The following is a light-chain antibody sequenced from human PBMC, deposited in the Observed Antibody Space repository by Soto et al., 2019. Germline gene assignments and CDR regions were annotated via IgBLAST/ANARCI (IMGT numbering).Light chain of an antibody. CDR2: DVS. J-gene: IGLJ2*01. V-gene: IGLV2-14*01. CDR1: SSDVGGYNY. Sequence: QSALTQPASVSGSPGQSITISCTGTSSDVGGYNYVSWYQQHPGKAPKLMIYDVSNRPSGVSNRFSGSKSGNTASLTISGGLDEDDADYYCSSYTSSSPSVVFGGGTKLTVL. CDR3: SSYTSSSPSVV.